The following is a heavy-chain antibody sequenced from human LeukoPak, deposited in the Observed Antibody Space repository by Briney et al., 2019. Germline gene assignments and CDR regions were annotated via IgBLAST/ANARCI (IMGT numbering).Heavy chain of an antibody. J-gene: IGHJ2*01. CDR2: LYSGGSA. Sequence: GGPLNLSCAASGFTVSSTYMSWVRQAPGKGLEWVSVLYSGGSAYYADSVKGRFTISRDNSKNTVYLQMNSLRAEDTAVYYCAREKLGYWCFDLWGRGTLVTVSP. CDR3: AREKLGYWCFDL. V-gene: IGHV3-53*01. CDR1: GFTVSSTY. D-gene: IGHD6-13*01.